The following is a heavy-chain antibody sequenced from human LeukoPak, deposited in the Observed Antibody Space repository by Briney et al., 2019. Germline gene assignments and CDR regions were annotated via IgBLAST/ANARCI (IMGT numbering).Heavy chain of an antibody. Sequence: SVKVSCKASGGTFSSYAISWVRQAPGQGLEWMGGIIPIFGTANYAQKFQGRVTITADESTSTAYMELSSLRSEDTAVYYCARAYCGGDCYPNWFDPWGQGTLVTVSS. J-gene: IGHJ5*02. CDR3: ARAYCGGDCYPNWFDP. V-gene: IGHV1-69*13. CDR1: GGTFSSYA. D-gene: IGHD2-21*02. CDR2: IIPIFGTA.